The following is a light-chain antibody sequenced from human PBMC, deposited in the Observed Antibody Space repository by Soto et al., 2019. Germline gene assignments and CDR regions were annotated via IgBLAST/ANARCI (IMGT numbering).Light chain of an antibody. CDR2: EDI. CDR1: SSDIGRYNL. V-gene: IGLV2-23*01. CDR3: CSYAGGASVV. Sequence: QSALTQPASVSGSPGQSITISCTGTSSDIGRYNLVSWYQQHPGKAPKLIIYEDIERPSGVSDRFSGSKSGNTASLTISGLQTEDEADYYCCSYAGGASVVFGGGTQVTVL. J-gene: IGLJ2*01.